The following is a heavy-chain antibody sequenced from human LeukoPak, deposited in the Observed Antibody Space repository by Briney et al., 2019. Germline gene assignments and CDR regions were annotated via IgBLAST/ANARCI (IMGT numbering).Heavy chain of an antibody. CDR3: AREYSSGWADAFDI. J-gene: IGHJ3*02. CDR1: EYTFSNSN. Sequence: ASVKVSCKASEYTFSNSNINWVRQATGQGLEWMGWMNPNSGDTGCAQKLRGRVTMTRNTSISTAYMELSSLRSEDTAVYYCAREYSSGWADAFDIWGQGTMVTVSS. V-gene: IGHV1-8*01. D-gene: IGHD6-19*01. CDR2: MNPNSGDT.